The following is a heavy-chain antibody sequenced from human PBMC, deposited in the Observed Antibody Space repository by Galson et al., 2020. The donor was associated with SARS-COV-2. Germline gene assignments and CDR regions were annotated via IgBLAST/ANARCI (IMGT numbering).Heavy chain of an antibody. CDR1: GFTFSSYG. D-gene: IGHD3-10*01. V-gene: IGHV3-33*01. CDR3: ARERYYGSGSYRY. J-gene: IGHJ4*02. CDR2: IWYDGSNK. Sequence: GESLKISCAASGFTFSSYGMHWVRQAPGKGLEWVAVIWYDGSNKYYADSVKGRFTISRDNSKNTLYLQMNSLRAEDTAVYYCARERYYGSGSYRYWGQGTLVTVSS.